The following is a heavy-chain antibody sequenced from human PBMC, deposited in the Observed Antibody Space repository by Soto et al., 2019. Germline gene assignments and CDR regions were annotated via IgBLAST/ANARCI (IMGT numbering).Heavy chain of an antibody. CDR1: GGSISSSSYY. J-gene: IGHJ4*02. D-gene: IGHD6-19*01. CDR3: ARIAVAEIDY. Sequence: SETLSLTCTVSGGSISSSSYYWGWIRQPPGKGLEWIGSIYYSGSTYYYPSLKSRVTISVDTSKNQFSLKLSSVTAADTAVYHCARIAVAEIDYWGQGTLVTVSS. CDR2: IYYSGST. V-gene: IGHV4-39*01.